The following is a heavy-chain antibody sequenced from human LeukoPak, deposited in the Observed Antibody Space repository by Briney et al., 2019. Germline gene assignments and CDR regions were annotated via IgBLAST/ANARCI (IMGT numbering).Heavy chain of an antibody. D-gene: IGHD3-22*01. CDR3: AKVGSSYYYDSSGYPPTPFDY. J-gene: IGHJ4*02. CDR2: ISGSGGST. Sequence: GGSLRLSCAASGFSFTDAWMSWVRQAPGKGLEWVSAISGSGGSTYYADSVKGRFTISRDNSKNTLYLQMNSLRAEDTAVYYCAKVGSSYYYDSSGYPPTPFDYWGQGTLVTVSS. CDR1: GFSFTDAW. V-gene: IGHV3-23*01.